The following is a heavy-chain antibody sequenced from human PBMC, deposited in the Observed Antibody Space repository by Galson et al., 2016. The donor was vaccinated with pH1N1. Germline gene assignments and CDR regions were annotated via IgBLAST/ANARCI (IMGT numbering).Heavy chain of an antibody. CDR1: GFTFDDYA. Sequence: SLRLSCAASGFTFDDYAMYWVRQAPGKGLEWVSGISWNSGSIGYADSVKGRFTISRDNAKNSLFLQMNSLRAEDTAVYYCAKGGLAPGDYWGQGTLVTVSS. CDR3: AKGGLAPGDY. J-gene: IGHJ4*02. D-gene: IGHD6-19*01. V-gene: IGHV3-9*01. CDR2: ISWNSGSI.